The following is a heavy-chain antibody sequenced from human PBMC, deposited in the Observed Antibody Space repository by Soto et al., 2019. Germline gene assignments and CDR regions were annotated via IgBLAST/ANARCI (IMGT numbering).Heavy chain of an antibody. CDR2: IYYSGST. CDR3: ARSGYSYGEYYYYYYGMDV. D-gene: IGHD5-18*01. CDR1: GGSISSYY. Sequence: PSETLSLTCTVSGGSISSYYWSWIRQPPGKGLEWIGYIYYSGSTNYNPSLKSRVTISVDTSKNQFSLKLSSVTAADTAVYYCARSGYSYGEYYYYYYGMDVWGQGTTVTVSS. J-gene: IGHJ6*02. V-gene: IGHV4-59*01.